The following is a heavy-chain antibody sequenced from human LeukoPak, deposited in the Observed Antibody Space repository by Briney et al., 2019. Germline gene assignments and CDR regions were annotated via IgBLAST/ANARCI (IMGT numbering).Heavy chain of an antibody. CDR3: ARNPWVGYFDY. Sequence: SETLSLTCTVGGSISTYYWSWIRQPPGKGLEWIGYIYYSGSTNYNPSLKSRVTISVDTSRNQFSLKLSSVTAADTAVYYCARNPWVGYFDYWGQGTLVTVSS. J-gene: IGHJ4*02. CDR1: GGSISTYY. V-gene: IGHV4-59*01. CDR2: IYYSGST. D-gene: IGHD1-26*01.